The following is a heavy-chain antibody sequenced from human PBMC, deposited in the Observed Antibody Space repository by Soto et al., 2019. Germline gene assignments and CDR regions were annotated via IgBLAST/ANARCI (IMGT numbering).Heavy chain of an antibody. CDR3: ARRITRTYYFDY. CDR1: GGSISSGGYY. J-gene: IGHJ4*02. Sequence: SETLSLTCTVFGGSISSGGYYWSWIRQHPGKGLEWIGYIYYSGSTYYNPSLKSRVTISVDTSKNQFSLKLSSVTAADTAVYYCARRITRTYYFDYWGQGTLVTVSS. D-gene: IGHD3-10*01. CDR2: IYYSGST. V-gene: IGHV4-31*03.